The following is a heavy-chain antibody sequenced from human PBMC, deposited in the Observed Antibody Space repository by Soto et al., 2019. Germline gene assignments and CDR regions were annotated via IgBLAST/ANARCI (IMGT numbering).Heavy chain of an antibody. CDR1: GFTFSSYG. Sequence: QVQLVESGGGVVQPGRSLRLSCAASGFTFSSYGMHWVRQAPGKGLEWVAVIWYDGSNKYYADSVKGRFTISRDNSKTTLYLQMNSLRAEDTAVYYCARVHRPYCGGDCYDFDIWGQGTMVTVSS. CDR2: IWYDGSNK. V-gene: IGHV3-33*01. J-gene: IGHJ3*02. D-gene: IGHD2-21*02. CDR3: ARVHRPYCGGDCYDFDI.